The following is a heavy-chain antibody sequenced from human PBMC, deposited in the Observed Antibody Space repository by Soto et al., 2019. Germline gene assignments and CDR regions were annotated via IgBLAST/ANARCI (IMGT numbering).Heavy chain of an antibody. CDR3: ARDKTVKGARGGMDV. CDR2: IYYSGST. Sequence: QVQLQESGPGLVKPSQTLSLTCTVSGGSISSGGYYWSWIRQHPGKGLEWIGYIYYSGSTYYNPSLKSRVTISVDTSKNQFSLQLSSVTAADTTVYYCARDKTVKGARGGMDVWGQGTTVTVSS. CDR1: GGSISSGGYY. V-gene: IGHV4-31*03. D-gene: IGHD1-26*01. J-gene: IGHJ6*02.